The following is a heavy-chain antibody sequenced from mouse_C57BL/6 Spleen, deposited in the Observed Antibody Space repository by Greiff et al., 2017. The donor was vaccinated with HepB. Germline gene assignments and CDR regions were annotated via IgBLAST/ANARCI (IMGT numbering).Heavy chain of an antibody. CDR3: ARDYYDYESFDY. CDR1: GFTFSDYG. Sequence: EVQLQQSGGGLVKPGGSLKLSCAASGFTFSDYGMHWVRQAPEKGLEWVAYISSGSSTIYYADTVKGRFTISRDNAKNTLFLQMTSLRSEDTAMYYCARDYYDYESFDYWGQGTTLTVSS. D-gene: IGHD2-4*01. V-gene: IGHV5-17*01. CDR2: ISSGSSTI. J-gene: IGHJ2*01.